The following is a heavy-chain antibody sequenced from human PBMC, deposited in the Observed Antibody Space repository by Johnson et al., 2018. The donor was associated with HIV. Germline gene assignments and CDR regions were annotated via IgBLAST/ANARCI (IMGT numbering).Heavy chain of an antibody. CDR1: GFTFADYG. Sequence: VQLVESGGSVVQPGGSLRLSCVASGFTFADYGMNCVRQVSGTGLVWVARINTAGGSTSYVDSVKGRFTVARDKAKKTLYLQMNSLRADDTAVYYCAREGPSERAGFDIWGQGTMVTVSS. CDR3: AREGPSERAGFDI. J-gene: IGHJ3*02. CDR2: INTAGGST. V-gene: IGHV3-74*01.